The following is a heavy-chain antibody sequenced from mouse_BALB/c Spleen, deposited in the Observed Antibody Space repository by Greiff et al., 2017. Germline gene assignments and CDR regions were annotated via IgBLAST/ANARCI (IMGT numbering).Heavy chain of an antibody. CDR1: GYTFTSYW. CDR2: INPSTGYT. Sequence: QVQLKQSGAELAKPGASVKMSCKASGYTFTSYWMHWVKQRPGQGLEWIGYINPSTGYTEYNQKFKDKATLTADKSSSTAYMQLSSLTSEDSAVYYCASRALFYWGQGTTLTVSS. J-gene: IGHJ2*01. CDR3: ASRALFY. V-gene: IGHV1-7*01. D-gene: IGHD3-1*01.